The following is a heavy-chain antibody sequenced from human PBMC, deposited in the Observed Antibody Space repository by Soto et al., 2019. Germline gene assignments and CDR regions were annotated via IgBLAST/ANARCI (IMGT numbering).Heavy chain of an antibody. CDR3: ARSIVVVTALDY. CDR1: GYTFTSYA. V-gene: IGHV1-3*05. Sequence: QVQLVQSGAEEKKPGASVKVSGKASGYTFTSYAMHWVRQAPGQRLEWMGWINAGNGNTKYSQKFQGRVTITRDTTASTAYMELSSLRSEDTAVYSCARSIVVVTALDYWGQGTLVTVSS. CDR2: INAGNGNT. D-gene: IGHD2-21*02. J-gene: IGHJ4*02.